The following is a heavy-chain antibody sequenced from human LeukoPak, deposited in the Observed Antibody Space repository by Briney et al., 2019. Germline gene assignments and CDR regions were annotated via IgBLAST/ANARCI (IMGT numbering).Heavy chain of an antibody. V-gene: IGHV3-21*01. CDR2: ISGSGGYI. CDR1: GFTFSSYS. CDR3: ARARGGGYDSLDY. Sequence: GGSLRLSCAASGFTFSSYSMNWVRQAPGKGLEWVSCISGSGGYIYYADSVKGRFTISRDNPKNSLYLQMNSLRADDPAVYYCARARGGGYDSLDYWGQGTLVTVSS. J-gene: IGHJ4*02. D-gene: IGHD5-12*01.